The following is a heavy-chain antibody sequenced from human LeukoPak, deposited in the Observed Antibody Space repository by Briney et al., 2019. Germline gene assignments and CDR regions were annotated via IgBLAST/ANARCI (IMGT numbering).Heavy chain of an antibody. Sequence: GGSLRLSCAASGFTFSSYEMNWVRQAPGKGLEWVSYISSSGSTRYYVDSVKGRFTISRDTAKNSLYLQMNSLRAEDTAVYYCAKRGENYGYFDYWGQGTLVTVSS. CDR1: GFTFSSYE. V-gene: IGHV3-48*03. D-gene: IGHD3-16*01. J-gene: IGHJ4*02. CDR3: AKRGENYGYFDY. CDR2: ISSSGSTR.